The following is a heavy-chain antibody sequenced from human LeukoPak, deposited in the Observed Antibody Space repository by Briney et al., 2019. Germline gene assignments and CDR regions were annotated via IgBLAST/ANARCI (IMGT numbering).Heavy chain of an antibody. Sequence: ASVKASCKASGYTFTSYVINWVRQATGQGLEWMGWMNPNSGNTGYAQKFQGRVTMTRNTSISTAYMELSSLRSEDTAVYYCARENVEMATDDFDYWGQGTLVTVSS. CDR3: ARENVEMATDDFDY. J-gene: IGHJ4*02. V-gene: IGHV1-8*01. CDR1: GYTFTSYV. D-gene: IGHD5-24*01. CDR2: MNPNSGNT.